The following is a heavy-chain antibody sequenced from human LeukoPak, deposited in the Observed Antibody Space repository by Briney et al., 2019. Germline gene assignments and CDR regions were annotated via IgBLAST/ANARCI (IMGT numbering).Heavy chain of an antibody. J-gene: IGHJ4*02. CDR2: ISSSGGTT. V-gene: IGHV3-23*01. D-gene: IGHD6-25*01. CDR3: AKAPPGSGSIFDY. Sequence: PGRSLRLSCAASGFTFRSYAMSWVRQAPGKGLEWVSSISSSGGTTYYADSVKGRFTISRDNSRDTLYLQMNSLKTEDTAVYYCAKAPPGSGSIFDYWGQGTLVIVSS. CDR1: GFTFRSYA.